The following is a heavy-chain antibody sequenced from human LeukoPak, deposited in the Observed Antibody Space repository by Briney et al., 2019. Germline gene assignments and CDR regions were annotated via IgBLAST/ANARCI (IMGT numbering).Heavy chain of an antibody. D-gene: IGHD3-16*02. CDR1: GGSISSSSYY. Sequence: SETLSLTCTVSGGSISSSSYYWGWIRQPPGKGLEWIGSIYYSGSTYYNPSLKSRVTISVDTSKNQFSLKLSSVTAADTAVYYCARERGSYRPLDYWGQGTLVTVSS. CDR3: ARERGSYRPLDY. CDR2: IYYSGST. V-gene: IGHV4-39*07. J-gene: IGHJ4*02.